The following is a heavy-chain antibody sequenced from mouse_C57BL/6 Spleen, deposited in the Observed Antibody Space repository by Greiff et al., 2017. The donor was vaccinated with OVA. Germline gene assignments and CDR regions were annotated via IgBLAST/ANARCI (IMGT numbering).Heavy chain of an antibody. D-gene: IGHD2-3*01. CDR2: IYPGSGST. CDR3: ARRGDGYPPWFAY. CDR1: GYTFTSYW. V-gene: IGHV1-55*01. J-gene: IGHJ3*01. Sequence: QVQLQQPGAELVKPGASVKMSCKASGYTFTSYWITWVKQRPGQGLEWIGDIYPGSGSTNYNKKFKSKATLTVDTSSSTAYMQLSSLTSEDSAVYYCARRGDGYPPWFAYWGQGTLVTVSA.